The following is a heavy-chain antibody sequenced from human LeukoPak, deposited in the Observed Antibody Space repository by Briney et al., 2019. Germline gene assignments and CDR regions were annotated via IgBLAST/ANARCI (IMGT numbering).Heavy chain of an antibody. CDR1: GFTFSDSA. V-gene: IGHV3-73*01. CDR3: TRLATVTTDY. CDR2: IRTKANNYAT. J-gene: IGHJ4*02. Sequence: GGSLRLSCAASGFTFSDSAMHWVRQASGKGLEWVGRIRTKANNYATAYAASVRGRFNISRDDSKNTAYLQMNRLKTEDTAVHYCTRLATVTTDYWGQGTLVTVSS. D-gene: IGHD4-17*01.